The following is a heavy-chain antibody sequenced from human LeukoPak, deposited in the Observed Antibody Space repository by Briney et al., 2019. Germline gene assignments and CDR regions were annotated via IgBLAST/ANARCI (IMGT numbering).Heavy chain of an antibody. CDR1: GYTFTSYD. Sequence: ASVKVSCKASGYTFTSYDINWVRQATGQGLEWMGWMNPNSGNTGYAQKFQGRVAMTRNTSISTAYMELSSLRSEDTAVYYCARREDYYDTSGYLNWFDPWGQGTLVTVSS. V-gene: IGHV1-8*01. D-gene: IGHD3-22*01. CDR2: MNPNSGNT. CDR3: ARREDYYDTSGYLNWFDP. J-gene: IGHJ5*02.